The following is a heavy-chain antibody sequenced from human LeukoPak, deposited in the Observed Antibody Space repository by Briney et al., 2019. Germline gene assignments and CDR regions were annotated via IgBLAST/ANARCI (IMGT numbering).Heavy chain of an antibody. CDR1: GGSISSYY. D-gene: IGHD1-26*01. Sequence: SETLSLTCTVSGGSISSYYWSWIRQPAGKGLEWIGRIYTSGSTNYNPSLKSRVTMSVDTSKNQFSLKLSSVTAADTAVYYCARATNWWELLGGWASDIWGQGTMVTVSS. J-gene: IGHJ3*02. CDR2: IYTSGST. V-gene: IGHV4-4*07. CDR3: ARATNWWELLGGWASDI.